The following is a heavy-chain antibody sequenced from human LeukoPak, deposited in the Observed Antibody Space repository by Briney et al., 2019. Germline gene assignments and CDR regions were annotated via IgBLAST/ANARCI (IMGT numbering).Heavy chain of an antibody. CDR3: ATLAVAGTVEY. D-gene: IGHD6-19*01. J-gene: IGHJ4*02. CDR2: ISSSGSTI. V-gene: IGHV3-11*01. CDR1: GFTFSDYY. Sequence: GGSLRLSCAASGFTFSDYYMSWIRQAPGKGLEWVSYISSSGSTIYYADSVKGRFTISRDNAKNSLYLQMNSLRAEDTAVYYCATLAVAGTVEYWGQGTLVTVSS.